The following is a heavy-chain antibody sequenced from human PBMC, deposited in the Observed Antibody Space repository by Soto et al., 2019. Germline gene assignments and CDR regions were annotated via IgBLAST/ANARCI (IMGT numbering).Heavy chain of an antibody. CDR2: IHGTRSII. CDR1: GFTFSIHA. Sequence: EAQLVESGGGLVQPGGSLRLSCEVSGFTFSIHAMNWVRQAPGKGLEWVAYIHGTRSIIYYADSVKGRFTISRDNAKNSLFLQMGSLRDEDTAVYYCARDARSADYDYWGQGTLVTVSS. D-gene: IGHD3-16*01. J-gene: IGHJ4*02. V-gene: IGHV3-48*02. CDR3: ARDARSADYDY.